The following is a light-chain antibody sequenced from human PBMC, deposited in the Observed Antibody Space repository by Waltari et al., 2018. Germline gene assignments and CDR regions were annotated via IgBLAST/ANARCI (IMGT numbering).Light chain of an antibody. CDR1: ENVYNY. CDR2: DVS. Sequence: EIVLTQSPATLSLSPGEGATLSCRASENVYNYLAWYQQRPGQAPRLLIYDVSNGATGIPARFSGSGSGTDFTLSISSLEPEDFAVYYCHPRGVWPPTFGQGTKLQVK. V-gene: IGKV3-11*01. CDR3: HPRGVWPPT. J-gene: IGKJ2*01.